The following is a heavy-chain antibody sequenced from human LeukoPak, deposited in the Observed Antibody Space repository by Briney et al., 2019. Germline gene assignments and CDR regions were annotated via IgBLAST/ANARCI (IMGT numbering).Heavy chain of an antibody. Sequence: GRSLRLSCAGSRFTFSSYAMHWVREASGKGLEWVALIWYDGSNKHYADPAKGRFSISRDNSKNTLSLQMNSLRVEDTALYYCARGKRGFIYGSDFWGQGTLVTVSS. CDR2: IWYDGSNK. V-gene: IGHV3-33*01. J-gene: IGHJ4*02. CDR3: ARGKRGFIYGSDF. CDR1: RFTFSSYA. D-gene: IGHD5-18*01.